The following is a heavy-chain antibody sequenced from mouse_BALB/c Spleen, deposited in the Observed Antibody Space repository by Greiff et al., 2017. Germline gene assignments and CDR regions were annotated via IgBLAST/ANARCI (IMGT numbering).Heavy chain of an antibody. J-gene: IGHJ1*01. CDR3: ARHEGYGSMGWYFDV. V-gene: IGHV1-62-2*01. CDR2: FYPGSGSI. CDR1: GYTFTEYI. Sequence: VQGVESGAELVKPGASVKLSCKASGYTFTEYIIHWVKQRSGQGLEWIGWFYPGSGSIKYNEKFKDKATLTADKSSSTVYMELSRLTSEDSAVYFCARHEGYGSMGWYFDVWGAGTTVTVSS. D-gene: IGHD1-1*01.